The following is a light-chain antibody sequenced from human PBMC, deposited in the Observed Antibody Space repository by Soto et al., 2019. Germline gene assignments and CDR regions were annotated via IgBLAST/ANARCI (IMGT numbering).Light chain of an antibody. V-gene: IGKV3-20*01. CDR2: GAS. J-gene: IGKJ1*01. Sequence: EIVMTQSPGTLSLSPGEIATLSFSASQSLSSSFLAWYQQKPGQAPRLLIYGASTRATGIPDRFSGSGSGTDFTLTINRLEPEDFAVFYCQQYGHSPWTFGQGTKVDIK. CDR1: QSLSSSF. CDR3: QQYGHSPWT.